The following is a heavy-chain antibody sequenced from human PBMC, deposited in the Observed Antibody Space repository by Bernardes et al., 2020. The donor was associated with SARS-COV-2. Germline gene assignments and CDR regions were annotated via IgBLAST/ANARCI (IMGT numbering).Heavy chain of an antibody. Sequence: SETLSVTCAVSGGSISSSHWWTWVRQPPGKGLEYIGEIFHRGSTNYNPSLKSRVTISVDKSKNQFSLMLNYVTAADTAVYYCARIYCSDRCAYYFDYWGQGALVTVSS. V-gene: IGHV4-4*02. J-gene: IGHJ4*02. CDR1: GGSISSSHW. D-gene: IGHD3-16*01. CDR2: IFHRGST. CDR3: ARIYCSDRCAYYFDY.